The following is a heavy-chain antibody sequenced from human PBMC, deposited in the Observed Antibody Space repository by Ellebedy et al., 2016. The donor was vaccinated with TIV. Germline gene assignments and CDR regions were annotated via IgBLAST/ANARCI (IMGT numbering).Heavy chain of an antibody. CDR2: IYSAGST. D-gene: IGHD4-17*01. CDR3: ARELTTVTTSWFDP. Sequence: GGSLRLXXAASGFTVSSNYMSWVSQAPGKGLEWVSVIYSAGSTYYADSVKGRFTISRDNSKNTLYLQMNSLRAEDTAVYYCARELTTVTTSWFDPWGQGTLVTVSS. CDR1: GFTVSSNY. V-gene: IGHV3-53*01. J-gene: IGHJ5*02.